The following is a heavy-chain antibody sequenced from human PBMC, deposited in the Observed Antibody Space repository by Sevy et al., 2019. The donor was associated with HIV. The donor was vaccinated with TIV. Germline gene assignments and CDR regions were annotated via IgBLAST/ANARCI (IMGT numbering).Heavy chain of an antibody. V-gene: IGHV3-74*01. CDR1: GFSFSRYF. CDR2: INSDGSTT. CDR3: ARDTLGYGGNPNLDLDL. D-gene: IGHD4-17*01. Sequence: LSLTCAASGFSFSRYFMHWVRQAPGKGLVWVARINSDGSTTNYADSVKGRFTVSRDNAKNTLYLELHSLRVEDTASYYCARDTLGYGGNPNLDLDLWGQGTLVTVSS. J-gene: IGHJ4*02.